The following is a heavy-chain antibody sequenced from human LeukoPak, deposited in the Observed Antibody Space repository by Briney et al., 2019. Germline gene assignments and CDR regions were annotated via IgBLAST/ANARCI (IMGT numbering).Heavy chain of an antibody. CDR1: GFTFSNYG. J-gene: IGHJ4*02. CDR3: ARRIVGPTRYFDY. V-gene: IGHV3-23*01. CDR2: ISGSGVST. Sequence: GGSLRLSCATSGFTFSNYGMSWVRQARGKGLEWVSIISGSGVSTDNADSVKGRFTISRDNSKNTLYLQMNSLRAEDTAVYYCARRIVGPTRYFDYWGQGTLVTVSS. D-gene: IGHD1-26*01.